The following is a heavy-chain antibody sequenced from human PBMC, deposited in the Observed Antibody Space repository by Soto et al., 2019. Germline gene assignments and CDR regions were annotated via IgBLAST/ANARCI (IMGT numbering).Heavy chain of an antibody. CDR2: IKRKADGETT. D-gene: IGHD5-12*01. V-gene: IGHV3-15*07. Sequence: EVQLVESGGGLVKPGGSLRLSCAASGFSFSNAWMIWVRQAPGKGLEWVGLIKRKADGETTDYATPVKGRFTISRDDSQNTVYLQMNSLKTADTAVYYCTTGVAGYNPFDYWGQGTLVTVSS. CDR3: TTGVAGYNPFDY. CDR1: GFSFSNAW. J-gene: IGHJ4*02.